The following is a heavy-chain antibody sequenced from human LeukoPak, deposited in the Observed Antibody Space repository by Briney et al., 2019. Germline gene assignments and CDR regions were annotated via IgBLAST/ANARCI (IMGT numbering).Heavy chain of an antibody. Sequence: PGGSPRLSCAASGFTFTNAWMNWVRQAPGKGLEWVGRIKSNSDGGTTDYAAPVKGRFTISRDDSKHTVYLQMDSLKIEDTAVYYCSTLLHWGQGALVTVSS. CDR1: GFTFTNAW. CDR3: STLLH. CDR2: IKSNSDGGTT. J-gene: IGHJ4*02. V-gene: IGHV3-15*07.